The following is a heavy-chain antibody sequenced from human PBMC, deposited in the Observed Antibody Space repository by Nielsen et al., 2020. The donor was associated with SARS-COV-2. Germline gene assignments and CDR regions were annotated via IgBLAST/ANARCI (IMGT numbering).Heavy chain of an antibody. Sequence: GSLRLSCTVSDGSISNYYWSWIRQPPGKGLEWIGYIYYSGSTNYNPALKSRVTISIDTSKNQFSLKLTSKTAADTAVYYCATLTTGTTGVDYWGQGILVTVSS. CDR3: ATLTTGTTGVDY. CDR2: IYYSGST. D-gene: IGHD1-1*01. CDR1: DGSISNYY. V-gene: IGHV4-59*01. J-gene: IGHJ4*02.